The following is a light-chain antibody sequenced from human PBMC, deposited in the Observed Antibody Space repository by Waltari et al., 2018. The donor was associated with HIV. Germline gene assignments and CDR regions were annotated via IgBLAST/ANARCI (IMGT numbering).Light chain of an antibody. CDR1: QSVSSN. CDR3: QQYNNWPPGT. CDR2: DAS. V-gene: IGKV3-15*01. Sequence: DIVMTQSPATLSVSPGERATLPCRASQSVSSNLAWYQQKPGQAPRLLIYDASTRATGIPARFSGSGSGTYFTLTISSLQSEDFAVYYCQQYNNWPPGTFGQGAKLEIK. J-gene: IGKJ2*01.